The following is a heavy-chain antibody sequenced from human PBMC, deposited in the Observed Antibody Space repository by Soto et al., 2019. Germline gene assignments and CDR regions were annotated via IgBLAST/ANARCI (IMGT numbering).Heavy chain of an antibody. CDR2: ISHSGST. D-gene: IGHD3-10*01. J-gene: IGHJ6*02. V-gene: IGHV4-34*01. CDR1: GGSFSGYY. CDR3: ARVGTYYYGSGSYSRGWTYYYGMDV. Sequence: SATLCLTCAVYGGSFSGYYWSWIRQPPGKGLEWIGEISHSGSTNYNPSLKSRVTISVDTSKNQFSLKLSSVTAADTAVYYCARVGTYYYGSGSYSRGWTYYYGMDVWGQGTTVTVSS.